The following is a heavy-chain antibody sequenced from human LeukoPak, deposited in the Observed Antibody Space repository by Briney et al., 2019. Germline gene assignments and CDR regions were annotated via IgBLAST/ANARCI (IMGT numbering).Heavy chain of an antibody. Sequence: PSQTLSLTCTVSGGSISSGDYYWSWIRQPPGKGLEWIGYIYYSGSTYYNPSLKSRVTISVDTSKNQFSLKLSSVTAADTAVYYCARDPPGYYYGMDVWGQGTTATVSS. V-gene: IGHV4-30-4*01. CDR2: IYYSGST. CDR3: ARDPPGYYYGMDV. CDR1: GGSISSGDYY. J-gene: IGHJ6*02.